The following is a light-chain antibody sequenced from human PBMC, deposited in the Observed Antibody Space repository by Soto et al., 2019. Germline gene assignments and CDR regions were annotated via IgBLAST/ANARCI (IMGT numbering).Light chain of an antibody. Sequence: EMVLTQSPATLLLSTCESATLSFRASQSVSSYLAWYQQKPGQAPRLLIYDASNRATGIPARFSGSGSGTDFTLPISRQAPEDFAVYYCQQRSNWWTFGPGTKVDIK. CDR1: QSVSSY. J-gene: IGKJ1*01. CDR3: QQRSNWWT. CDR2: DAS. V-gene: IGKV3-11*01.